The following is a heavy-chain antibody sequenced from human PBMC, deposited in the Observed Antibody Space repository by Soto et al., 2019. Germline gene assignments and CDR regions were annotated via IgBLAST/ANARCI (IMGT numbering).Heavy chain of an antibody. J-gene: IGHJ4*02. CDR2: LSSSGSST. CDR3: STFEYTSSAVVFPGPRTFGS. D-gene: IGHD2-2*01. Sequence: PGGSLRLSCAASGFTFSSYAMSWVRQAPGKGLEWVSSLSSSGSSTYYAASVKGRFTISRDNSKNTLFLQMNSLRAEDTALYYYSTFEYTSSAVVFPGPRTFGSWGQRTLVTVSS. CDR1: GFTFSSYA. V-gene: IGHV3-23*01.